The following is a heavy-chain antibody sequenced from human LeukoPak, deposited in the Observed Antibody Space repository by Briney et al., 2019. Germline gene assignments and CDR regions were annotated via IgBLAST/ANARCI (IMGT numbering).Heavy chain of an antibody. Sequence: PGGSLRLSCAASEFTFSTYWMHWVRQAPGKGLVWVTNISPTGETTYYADSVKGRFTISRDSAKNTLFLEMNSLRAEDTAVYYCVRGTSAWRGVDYWGQGTLVNVSS. CDR2: ISPTGETT. CDR3: VRGTSAWRGVDY. CDR1: EFTFSTYW. D-gene: IGHD6-19*01. V-gene: IGHV3-74*01. J-gene: IGHJ4*02.